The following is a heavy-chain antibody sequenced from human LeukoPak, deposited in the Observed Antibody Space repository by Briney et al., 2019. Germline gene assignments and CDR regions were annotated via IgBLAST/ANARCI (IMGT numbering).Heavy chain of an antibody. Sequence: ASVKVSCKASGYTFTGCYMHWVRQAPGQGLEWMGWINPNSGGTHYAQKFQGRVTMTRDTSISTAYMELSSLGSDDTALYYCASGSSLDGSSGWPTHYYWGQGALVTVSS. CDR2: INPNSGGT. D-gene: IGHD6-19*01. CDR1: GYTFTGCY. J-gene: IGHJ4*02. CDR3: ASGSSLDGSSGWPTHYY. V-gene: IGHV1-2*02.